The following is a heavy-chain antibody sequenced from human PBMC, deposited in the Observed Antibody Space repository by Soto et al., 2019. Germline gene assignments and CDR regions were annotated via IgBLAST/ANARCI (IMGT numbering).Heavy chain of an antibody. CDR1: GCTYTRSS. CDR3: ARGRGGIYCSGRSYEALDH. V-gene: IGHV1-46*01. Sequence: ASVKVSWKASGCTYTRSSLHWRRQAPAQGQKWMGTVNPSGAGSTYALKFRDRIIMSTDTSTNTVYIGVSRLRSEETAVYYSARGRGGIYCSGRSYEALDHCAQGTLSDVSS. CDR2: VNPSGAGS. D-gene: IGHD2-15*01. J-gene: IGHJ4*02.